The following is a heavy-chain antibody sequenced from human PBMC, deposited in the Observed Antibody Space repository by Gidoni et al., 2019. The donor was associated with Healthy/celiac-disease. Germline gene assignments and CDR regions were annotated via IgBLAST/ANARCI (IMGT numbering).Heavy chain of an antibody. CDR3: ARGDYDSSGYYPYYFDF. CDR2: IKYSGST. D-gene: IGHD3-22*01. Sequence: QVQLQESGPGLVKPSQPLSRTCTVVGCPLSSGCYHWSWIRQHPGKGLEWIGYIKYSGSTYYNPSLKSRVTISLDTSKNQFSLKLSSVTAADTAVYYCARGDYDSSGYYPYYFDFWGPGNPGHRLL. V-gene: IGHV4-31*03. J-gene: IGHJ4*02. CDR1: GCPLSSGCYH.